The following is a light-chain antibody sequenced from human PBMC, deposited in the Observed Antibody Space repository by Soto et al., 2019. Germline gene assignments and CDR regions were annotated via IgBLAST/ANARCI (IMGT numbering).Light chain of an antibody. V-gene: IGLV1-44*01. J-gene: IGLJ2*01. CDR2: NNN. Sequence: QSVLTQPPSASGTPGQGVTISCSGSSFNIGSNTVNWYQQLPGTAPKLLIYNNNQRPSGVPDRFSGSKSGTSASLAISGLQSEDEADYYCSLWDASLNALFGGGTKVTVL. CDR1: SFNIGSNT. CDR3: SLWDASLNAL.